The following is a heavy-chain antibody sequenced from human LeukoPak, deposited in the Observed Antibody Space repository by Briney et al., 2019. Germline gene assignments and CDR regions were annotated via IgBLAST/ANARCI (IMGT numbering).Heavy chain of an antibody. J-gene: IGHJ4*02. CDR3: ALPLYCSGGSCYNPDY. V-gene: IGHV1-69*04. CDR1: GGTFSSYV. D-gene: IGHD2-15*01. CDR2: IIPILGIA. Sequence: SVKVSCKASGGTFSSYVISWVRQAPGQGLEWMGRIIPILGIANYAQKFQGRVTITADKSTSTAYMELSSLRSEDTAVYYCALPLYCSGGSCYNPDYWGQGTLVTVSS.